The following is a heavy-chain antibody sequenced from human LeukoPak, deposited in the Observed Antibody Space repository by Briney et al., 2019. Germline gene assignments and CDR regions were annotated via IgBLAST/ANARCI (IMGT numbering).Heavy chain of an antibody. V-gene: IGHV3-30*02. CDR3: AKDGGSDPDSFDI. CDR2: IRYDGSNK. CDR1: GFTFSSYG. Sequence: GGSLRLSCTASGFTFSSYGMHWVRQAPGKGLEWLAFIRYDGSNKNYADSVKGRFTISRDNTKNSLYLQMNSLRAEDTAVYYCAKDGGSDPDSFDIWGQGTMVTVSS. D-gene: IGHD2-15*01. J-gene: IGHJ3*02.